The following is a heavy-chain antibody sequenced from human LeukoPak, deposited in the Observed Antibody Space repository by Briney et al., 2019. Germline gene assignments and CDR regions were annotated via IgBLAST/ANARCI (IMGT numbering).Heavy chain of an antibody. J-gene: IGHJ4*02. Sequence: PSETLSLTCTVSGGSISSYYWSWIRQPPGKGLEWIGYIYYSGSTNYNLSLKSRVTISVDTSKNQFSLKLSSVTAADTAVYYCASQSVDFWSGLFDYWGQGTLVTVSS. V-gene: IGHV4-59*01. CDR1: GGSISSYY. CDR2: IYYSGST. CDR3: ASQSVDFWSGLFDY. D-gene: IGHD3-3*01.